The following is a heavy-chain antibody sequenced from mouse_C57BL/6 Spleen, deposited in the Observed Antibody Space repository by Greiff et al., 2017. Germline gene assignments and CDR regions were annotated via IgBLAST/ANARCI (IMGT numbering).Heavy chain of an antibody. CDR3: TGVGDGYPFAY. Sequence: EVKLVESGGGLVQPGGSMTLSCVASGFTFSNYWMNWVRQSPEKGLEWVVQIRLKSDNYATHYAESVKGRFTISQDDSKSSVYLQMNNLRSEDTGIYYGTGVGDGYPFAYWGQGTLVTVSA. CDR2: IRLKSDNYAT. V-gene: IGHV6-3*01. D-gene: IGHD2-3*01. CDR1: GFTFSNYW. J-gene: IGHJ3*01.